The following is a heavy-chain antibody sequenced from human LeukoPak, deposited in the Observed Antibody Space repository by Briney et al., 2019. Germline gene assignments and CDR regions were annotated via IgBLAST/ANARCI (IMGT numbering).Heavy chain of an antibody. CDR3: ARGGPRGDTAMVLTY. CDR2: INPNSGGT. CDR1: GYTFTVYY. Sequence: GASVKVSCKASGYTFTVYYIHWVRQAPGQGLEWMGWINPNSGGTKYAQKFQGRVTMTRDTSTSTVYMELSSLRSEDTAVYYCARGGPRGDTAMVLTYWGQGTLVTVSS. V-gene: IGHV1-2*02. J-gene: IGHJ4*02. D-gene: IGHD5-18*01.